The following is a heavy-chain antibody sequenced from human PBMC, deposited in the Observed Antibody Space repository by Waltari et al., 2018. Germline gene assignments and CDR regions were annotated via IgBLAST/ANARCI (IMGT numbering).Heavy chain of an antibody. CDR1: GYSISSGYY. D-gene: IGHD1-1*01. J-gene: IGHJ5*02. CDR2: IYHSGST. V-gene: IGHV4-38-2*01. Sequence: QVQLQESCPGLVKPSETLSLTCAVSGYSISSGYYWGWIRQPPGKGLEWIGSIYHSGSTYYNPSLKSRVTISVDTSKNQFSLKLSSVTAADTAVYYCARQVQMDNWFDPWGQGTLVTVSS. CDR3: ARQVQMDNWFDP.